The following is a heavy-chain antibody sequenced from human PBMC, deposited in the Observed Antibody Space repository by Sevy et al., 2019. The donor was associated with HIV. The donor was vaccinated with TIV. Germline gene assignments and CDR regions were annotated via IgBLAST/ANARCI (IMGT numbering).Heavy chain of an antibody. CDR1: GFTFGNYA. CDR3: ARERTYLFDY. J-gene: IGHJ4*02. V-gene: IGHV3-23*01. Sequence: GGSLRLSCAASGFTFGNYAMNWVRQTPGKGLEWVSYISGSGSTTYYAEYLKGRFTISRDNSKNTPSLQMSSLRAEDTAVYYCARERTYLFDYCGQGTLVTVSS. CDR2: ISGSGSTT.